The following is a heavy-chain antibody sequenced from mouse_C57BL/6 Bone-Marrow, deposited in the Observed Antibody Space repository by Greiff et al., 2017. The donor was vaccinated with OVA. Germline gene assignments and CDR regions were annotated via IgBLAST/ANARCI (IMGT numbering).Heavy chain of an antibody. Sequence: VQLQQSGPGLVQPSQSLSITCTVSGFSLTSYGVHWVRQSPGKGLEWLGVIWSGGSTDYNAAFISRLSISKDNSKSQVFFKMNSLQADDTAIYYCASSYYYGLYYFDYWGQGTTLTVSS. CDR3: ASSYYYGLYYFDY. D-gene: IGHD1-1*01. CDR2: IWSGGST. CDR1: GFSLTSYG. J-gene: IGHJ2*01. V-gene: IGHV2-2*01.